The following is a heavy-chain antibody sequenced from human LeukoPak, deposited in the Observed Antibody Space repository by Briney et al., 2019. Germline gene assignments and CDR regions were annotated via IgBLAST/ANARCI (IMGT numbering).Heavy chain of an antibody. CDR1: GFTFSSYA. CDR2: ISSNGGST. Sequence: GGSLRLSCAASGFTFSSYAMHWVRQAPGKGLEYVSAISSNGGSTYYANSVKGRFTISRDNSKNTLYLQMGSLRAEDMAVYYCARGRVVPAAPAFDYWGQGTLVTVSS. CDR3: ARGRVVPAAPAFDY. V-gene: IGHV3-64*01. D-gene: IGHD2-2*01. J-gene: IGHJ4*02.